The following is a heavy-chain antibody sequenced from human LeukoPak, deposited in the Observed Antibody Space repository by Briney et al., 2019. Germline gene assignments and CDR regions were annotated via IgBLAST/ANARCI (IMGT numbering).Heavy chain of an antibody. J-gene: IGHJ4*02. D-gene: IGHD2-2*01. Sequence: GGSLRLSCAASGFTFSSYWMSWVRQAPGKGLEWVANIKQDGSEKYYVDSVEGRFTISRDNAKNSLYLQMNSLRAEDTAVYYCARGGDCSSTSCHLDYWGQGTLVTVSS. V-gene: IGHV3-7*01. CDR3: ARGGDCSSTSCHLDY. CDR2: IKQDGSEK. CDR1: GFTFSSYW.